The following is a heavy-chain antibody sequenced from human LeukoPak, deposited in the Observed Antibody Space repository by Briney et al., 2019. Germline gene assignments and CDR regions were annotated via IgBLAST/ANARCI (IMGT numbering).Heavy chain of an antibody. J-gene: IGHJ6*03. D-gene: IGHD6-19*01. V-gene: IGHV1-18*01. CDR1: GYTFTSYG. CDR2: ISAYNGNT. Sequence: ASVKVSCKASGYTFTSYGISWVRQAPGQGLEWMGWISAYNGNTNYAQKLQGRVTMTTDTSTSTAYMELRSLRSDDTAVYYCARDPRPRVAGHYYYYMDVWGKGTTVTVSS. CDR3: ARDPRPRVAGHYYYYMDV.